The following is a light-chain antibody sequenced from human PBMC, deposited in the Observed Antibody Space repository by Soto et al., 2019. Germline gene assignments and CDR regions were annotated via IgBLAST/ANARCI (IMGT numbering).Light chain of an antibody. CDR1: SSDVGGYNF. CDR3: ASFTSSSTPYV. CDR2: DVN. V-gene: IGLV2-14*03. Sequence: QSALTQPASVSGSPGQSITISCTGTSSDVGGYNFVSWYQHHPGKAPKLMIYDVNHRPSGISNRFSGSKSGNTASLTISGLQAEDEADDYCASFTSSSTPYVFGTGTQLTVL. J-gene: IGLJ1*01.